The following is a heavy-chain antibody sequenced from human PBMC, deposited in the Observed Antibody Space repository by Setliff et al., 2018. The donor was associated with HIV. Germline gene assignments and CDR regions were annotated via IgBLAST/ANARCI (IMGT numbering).Heavy chain of an antibody. J-gene: IGHJ4*02. CDR1: GYTFSTNA. D-gene: IGHD6-19*01. Sequence: ASVKVSCKAFGYTFSTNAIHWVRQAPGQRLEWMGYINAGDDNTRYSEKFQGRVTITRDTSANTAYMELSSLRSEDTAVYYCARGSCSGCYLSDYWGLGTQVTVS. CDR2: INAGDDNT. V-gene: IGHV1-3*01. CDR3: ARGSCSGCYLSDY.